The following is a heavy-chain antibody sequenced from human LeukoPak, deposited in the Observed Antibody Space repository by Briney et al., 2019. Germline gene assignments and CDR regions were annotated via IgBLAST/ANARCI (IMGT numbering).Heavy chain of an antibody. J-gene: IGHJ4*02. Sequence: GGSLRLSCAASGFTFSSYTMNWVRQAPGKGLEWVSSISSSNSYIYYADSVKGRFTISRDNAKNSLYLQMNSLRAGDTAVYYCARDSGPDAYDYVWGSYRPFDYWGQGTLVTVSS. V-gene: IGHV3-21*01. D-gene: IGHD3-16*02. CDR2: ISSSNSYI. CDR3: ARDSGPDAYDYVWGSYRPFDY. CDR1: GFTFSSYT.